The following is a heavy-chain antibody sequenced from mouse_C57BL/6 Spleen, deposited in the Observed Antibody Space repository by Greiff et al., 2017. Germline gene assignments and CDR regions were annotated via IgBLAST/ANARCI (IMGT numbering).Heavy chain of an antibody. D-gene: IGHD2-1*01. CDR3: TRSQIYYGYFDY. CDR2: IDPETGGP. J-gene: IGHJ2*01. Sequence: QVQLQQSGAELVRPGASVTLSCKASGYTFTDYEMHWVKQTTVHGLEWIGAIDPETGGPAYNQKFKGKAILTADKSSSTAYMELRSLTSEDSAVYYGTRSQIYYGYFDYWGQGTTLTVSS. CDR1: GYTFTDYE. V-gene: IGHV1-15*01.